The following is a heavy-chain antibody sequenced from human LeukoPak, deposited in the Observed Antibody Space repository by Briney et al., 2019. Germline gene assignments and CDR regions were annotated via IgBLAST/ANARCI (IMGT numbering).Heavy chain of an antibody. Sequence: SETLSLTCGDYGGSFSGYYWSWIRQSPGKGLEWIGEINHSGFTNSNPSLKSRVTMSADTSKNQFSLKVSSVTAADTAVYFCARPLGDVWGQGTMVTVSS. V-gene: IGHV4-34*01. CDR1: GGSFSGYY. CDR2: INHSGFT. CDR3: ARPLGDV. J-gene: IGHJ6*02.